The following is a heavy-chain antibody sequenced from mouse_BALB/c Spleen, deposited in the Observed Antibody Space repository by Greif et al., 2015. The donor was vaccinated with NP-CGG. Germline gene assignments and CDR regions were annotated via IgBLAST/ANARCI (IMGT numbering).Heavy chain of an antibody. V-gene: IGHV1S56*01. J-gene: IGHJ3*01. CDR2: IYPGNVNT. D-gene: IGHD2-1*01. CDR3: AREGIYYGGFAY. Sequence: QVQLQQPGPELVKPGASVRISCKASGYTFTSYYIRWVKQRPGQGLEWIGWIYPGNVNTKYNEKFKGKATLTADKSSSTAYMQLSSLTSEGSAVYFCAREGIYYGGFAYWGQGTLVTVSA. CDR1: GYTFTSYY.